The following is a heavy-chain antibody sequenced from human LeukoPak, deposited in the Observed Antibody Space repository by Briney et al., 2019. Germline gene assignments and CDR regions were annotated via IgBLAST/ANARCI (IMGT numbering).Heavy chain of an antibody. D-gene: IGHD1-1*01. CDR2: IYPGDSDT. Sequence: GESLKISCMGPGYSFTTYWIGWVRQMPGEGREWMGNIYPGDSDTRYSPSFQGQVTISADKSISAAYLQWSSLKASDTAMYYCARHERSTTGSLLYDNWGEGALVTVSS. CDR3: ARHERSTTGSLLYDN. CDR1: GYSFTTYW. J-gene: IGHJ4*02. V-gene: IGHV5-51*01.